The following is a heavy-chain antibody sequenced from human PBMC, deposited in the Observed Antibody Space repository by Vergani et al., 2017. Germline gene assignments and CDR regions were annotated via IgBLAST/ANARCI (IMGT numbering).Heavy chain of an antibody. CDR2: IYWNDDQ. Sequence: QITLKESGPTLVKPTQTLTLTCTFSGFSLNTRGVSVAWIRQPPGKALDWLALIYWNDDQHYSPSLNNRVTITKDTSKNQVVLTMTNMDYVDTGTYYCVYRKTECGTTGCFYPFYYYYCMDVWGQGTTVTVSS. D-gene: IGHD1-7*01. CDR3: VYRKTECGTTGCFYPFYYYYCMDV. J-gene: IGHJ6*02. CDR1: GFSLNTRGVS. V-gene: IGHV2-5*04.